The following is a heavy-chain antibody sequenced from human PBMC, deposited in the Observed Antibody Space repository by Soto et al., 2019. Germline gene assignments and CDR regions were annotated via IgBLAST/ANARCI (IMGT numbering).Heavy chain of an antibody. V-gene: IGHV1-8*01. D-gene: IGHD2-15*01. CDR2: MSPNSGNT. CDR1: GYTFTSYD. CDR3: ARDLAQGYCRGGSCDPLSY. Sequence: ASVKVSCKASGYTFTSYDINWVRQATGQGLEWMGWMSPNSGNTSYAQKFQGRVTMTTNTSTSTAYMELRSLRSDDTAVYYCARDLAQGYCRGGSCDPLSYWGQGTLVTVSS. J-gene: IGHJ4*02.